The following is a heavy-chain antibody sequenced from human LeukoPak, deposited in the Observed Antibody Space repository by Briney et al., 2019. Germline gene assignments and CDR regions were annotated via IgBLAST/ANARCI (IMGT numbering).Heavy chain of an antibody. D-gene: IGHD3-9*01. Sequence: GGSLRLSCAASGFTFSSYAMSWVRQAPGKGLEWVSAISGSGGSTYYADSVKGRFTISRDNSKNTLYLQMNSLGAEDTAVYYCAKDWGDILTGFDYWGQGTLVTVSS. V-gene: IGHV3-23*01. J-gene: IGHJ4*02. CDR3: AKDWGDILTGFDY. CDR1: GFTFSSYA. CDR2: ISGSGGST.